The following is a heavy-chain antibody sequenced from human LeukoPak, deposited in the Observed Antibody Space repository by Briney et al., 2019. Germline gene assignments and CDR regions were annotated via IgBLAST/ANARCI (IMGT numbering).Heavy chain of an antibody. CDR2: IRYDGNKI. CDR1: GFSFSSYG. J-gene: IGHJ4*02. D-gene: IGHD1-1*01. CDR3: ANWAGGETHRGRWNGPFDY. Sequence: GGSLRLSCAASGFSFSSYGMHWVRQAPGKGLEWVAYIRYDGNKIYYADSVKGRFTISRDNSKNTLYLQMNSLRPEDTAVYHCANWAGGETHRGRWNGPFDYWGQGTLVTVSS. V-gene: IGHV3-30*02.